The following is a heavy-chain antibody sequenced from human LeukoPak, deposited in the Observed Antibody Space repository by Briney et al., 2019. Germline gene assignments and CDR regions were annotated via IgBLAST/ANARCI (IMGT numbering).Heavy chain of an antibody. V-gene: IGHV1-8*01. Sequence: ASVKVSCKAVGFKFTSYDINWVRQASGQGLEWMGWMNPNNGNTGYAQKFQGRVTMTRDTSTSTAYMELRGLTSDDTAVYYCVRDGEGVAISVNYWFDPWGQGTLVTVSS. CDR2: MNPNNGNT. D-gene: IGHD3-10*01. J-gene: IGHJ5*02. CDR3: VRDGEGVAISVNYWFDP. CDR1: GFKFTSYD.